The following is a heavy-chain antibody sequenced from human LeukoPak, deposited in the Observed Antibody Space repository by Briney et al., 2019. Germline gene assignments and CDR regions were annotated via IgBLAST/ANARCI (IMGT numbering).Heavy chain of an antibody. J-gene: IGHJ6*04. CDR2: INPSGSST. D-gene: IGHD2-15*01. Sequence: ASVKLSCKASGYTFSNYHMHCVRQAPGQGLEWMGGINPSGSSTTYAQKFQDRVTMTKDTSTSKVYMELSSLRSEDTAVYYCGSRGGGSGGVDVWGKGTTVTVSS. CDR1: GYTFSNYH. V-gene: IGHV1-46*01. CDR3: GSRGGGSGGVDV.